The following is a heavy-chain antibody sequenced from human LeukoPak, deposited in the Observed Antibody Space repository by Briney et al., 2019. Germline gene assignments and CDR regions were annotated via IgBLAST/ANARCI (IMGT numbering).Heavy chain of an antibody. Sequence: SQTLSLTCTVSGGSISSGDYYWSWIRQPPGKGLEWIGYIYYSGSTYYNPSLKSRVTISVDTSKNQFSLKLSSVTAADTAVYYCARSYYDFWSGYYDAFDIWGQGTMVTVSS. CDR3: ARSYYDFWSGYYDAFDI. V-gene: IGHV4-30-4*08. D-gene: IGHD3-3*01. CDR2: IYYSGST. J-gene: IGHJ3*02. CDR1: GGSISSGDYY.